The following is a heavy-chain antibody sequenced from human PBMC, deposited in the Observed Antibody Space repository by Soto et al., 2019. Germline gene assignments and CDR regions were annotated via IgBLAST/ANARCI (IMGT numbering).Heavy chain of an antibody. CDR3: AKDRGNYYSYGMDV. Sequence: EVQLLESGGGLVQPGGSLRLSCAASGFTFSSYAMNWVRQAPGKGLEWVSGISGSGGSTYYADSVKGRFTISRDNSKNTLDLQMNSLGAEDTAVYDCAKDRGNYYSYGMDVWGQGTTVTVSS. J-gene: IGHJ6*02. CDR1: GFTFSSYA. D-gene: IGHD5-12*01. CDR2: ISGSGGST. V-gene: IGHV3-23*01.